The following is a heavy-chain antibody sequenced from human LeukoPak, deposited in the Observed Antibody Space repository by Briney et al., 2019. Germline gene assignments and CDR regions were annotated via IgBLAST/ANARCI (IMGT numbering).Heavy chain of an antibody. CDR1: GGSISSYY. D-gene: IGHD6-13*01. CDR2: IYTSGST. CDR3: AASSSWYVAFDI. J-gene: IGHJ3*02. Sequence: SETLSLTCTVSGGSISSYYWSWIRQPAGKGLEWIGRIYTSGSTNYNPSLKSRVTISVDTSKNQFSLKLSSVTAADTAVYYCAASSSWYVAFDIWGQGTMVTVSS. V-gene: IGHV4-4*07.